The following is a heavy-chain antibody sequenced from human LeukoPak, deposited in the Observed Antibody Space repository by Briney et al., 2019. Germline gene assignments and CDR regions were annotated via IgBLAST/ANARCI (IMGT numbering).Heavy chain of an antibody. Sequence: GGSLRLSCAASGFTCSSYGMSWVRQAPGKGLEWVAVISYDGSNKYYADSVKGRFTISRDNSKNTLYLQMNSLRAEDTAVYYCARDGSSRPFDYWGQGTLVTVSS. CDR2: ISYDGSNK. CDR3: ARDGSSRPFDY. J-gene: IGHJ4*02. CDR1: GFTCSSYG. V-gene: IGHV3-30*03. D-gene: IGHD6-13*01.